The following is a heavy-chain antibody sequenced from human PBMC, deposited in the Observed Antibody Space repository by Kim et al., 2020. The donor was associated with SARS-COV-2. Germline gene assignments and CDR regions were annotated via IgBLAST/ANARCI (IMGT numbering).Heavy chain of an antibody. CDR1: GFTFSSYG. Sequence: GGSLRLSCAASGFTFSSYGMHWVRQAPGKGLEWVAVISYDGSNKYYADSVKGRFTISRDNSKNTLYLQMNSLRAEDTAVYYCAKGSLVAVAYYFDYWAQG. V-gene: IGHV3-30*18. J-gene: IGHJ4*02. CDR3: AKGSLVAVAYYFDY. CDR2: ISYDGSNK. D-gene: IGHD6-19*01.